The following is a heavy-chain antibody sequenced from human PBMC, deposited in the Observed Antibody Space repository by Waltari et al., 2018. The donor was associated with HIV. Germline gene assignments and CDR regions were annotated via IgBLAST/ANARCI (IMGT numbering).Heavy chain of an antibody. Sequence: QVQLQESGPGLVKPSQTLSLTYTVSGGSISSGSYYWSWIRQPAGKGLEWIGRIYASGTTNYNPSLKSRVTISVDTSKNQFSLKLSSVTAEDTAMYYCARDRGEWELQTSQIRWYFDLWGRGTLVTVSS. CDR1: GGSISSGSYY. CDR3: ARDRGEWELQTSQIRWYFDL. J-gene: IGHJ2*01. D-gene: IGHD1-26*01. V-gene: IGHV4-61*02. CDR2: IYASGTT.